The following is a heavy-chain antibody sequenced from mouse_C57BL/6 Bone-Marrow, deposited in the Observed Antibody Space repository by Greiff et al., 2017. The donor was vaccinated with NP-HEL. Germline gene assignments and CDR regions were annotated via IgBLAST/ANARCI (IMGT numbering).Heavy chain of an antibody. J-gene: IGHJ2*01. CDR2: INPSTGGT. Sequence: EVQLQQSGPELVKPGASVKISCKASGYSFTGYYMNWVKQSPEKSLEWIGEINPSTGGTTYNQKFKAKATLTVDKSSSTAYMQLKSLTSEDSAVYYCARYPYDYGSSDFDYWGQGTTLTVSS. V-gene: IGHV1-42*01. D-gene: IGHD1-1*01. CDR3: ARYPYDYGSSDFDY. CDR1: GYSFTGYY.